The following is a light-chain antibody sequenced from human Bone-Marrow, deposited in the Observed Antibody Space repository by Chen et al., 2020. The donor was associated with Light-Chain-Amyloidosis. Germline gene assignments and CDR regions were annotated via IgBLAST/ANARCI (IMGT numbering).Light chain of an antibody. CDR1: SSNMGNNY. Sequence: QLVLTQPPSFLPPPGQRFTLSSPGSSSNMGNNYVSCYQQLPGTAPKPLIYDNNRRPAGIPDRFSGSKSGTSATLGITGLQTGDEADYYCGTWDSSLSAWVFGGGTKLTVL. CDR2: DNN. J-gene: IGLJ3*02. V-gene: IGLV1-51*01. CDR3: GTWDSSLSAWV.